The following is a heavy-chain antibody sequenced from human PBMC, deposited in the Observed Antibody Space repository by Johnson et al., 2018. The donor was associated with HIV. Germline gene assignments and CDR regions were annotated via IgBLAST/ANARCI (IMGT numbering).Heavy chain of an antibody. CDR3: ARYPIRDDAFDV. V-gene: IGHV3-7*01. CDR2: IKQDGSEK. J-gene: IGHJ3*01. D-gene: IGHD5-12*01. Sequence: VQLVESGGGLVQPGGSLRLSCAASGFTVSSNYMSWVRQAPGKGLEWVANIKQDGSEKYYVDSVKGRFTISRDNAKNSLYLQMNSLRAEDTAVYYCARYPIRDDAFDVWGQGTMVSVSS. CDR1: GFTVSSNY.